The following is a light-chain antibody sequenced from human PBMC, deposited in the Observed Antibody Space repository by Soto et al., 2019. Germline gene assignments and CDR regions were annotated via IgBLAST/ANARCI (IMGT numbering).Light chain of an antibody. CDR1: SSDVGGYNY. CDR2: AVS. Sequence: QSALTQPASVSGSPGQSITISCTGTSSDVGGYNYVSWYQQHPGKAPKLMIYAVSNRPSGVSTRFAGSKSGNTASLTISGLQAEDEYDYHCSSYTTSSTLLDVFGTGTKLTVL. V-gene: IGLV2-14*01. J-gene: IGLJ1*01. CDR3: SSYTTSSTLLDV.